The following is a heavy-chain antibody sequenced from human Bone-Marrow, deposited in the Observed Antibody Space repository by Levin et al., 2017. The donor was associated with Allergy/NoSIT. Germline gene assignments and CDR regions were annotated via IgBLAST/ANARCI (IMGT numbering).Heavy chain of an antibody. V-gene: IGHV3-23*01. CDR2: ISGSGDST. J-gene: IGHJ2*01. D-gene: IGHD4-17*01. CDR1: IFTFSNYA. CDR3: ARDSDYGDYRTYWYFDL. Sequence: SCAGSIFTFSNYAMSWVRQAPGKGLEWVSTISGSGDSTYYADSVKGRFAISRDNSKNTLFLQMDSLRAEDTAVYYCARDSDYGDYRTYWYFDLWGRGTLVAVSS.